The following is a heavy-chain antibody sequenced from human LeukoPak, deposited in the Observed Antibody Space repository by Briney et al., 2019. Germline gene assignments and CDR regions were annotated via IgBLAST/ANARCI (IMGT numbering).Heavy chain of an antibody. V-gene: IGHV4-30-2*01. J-gene: IGHJ5*02. CDR1: GGSISSGGYY. CDR2: INHSGST. CDR3: ARGATRFDP. Sequence: SQTLSLTCTVSGGSISSGGYYWSWIRQPPGKGLEWIGEINHSGSTNYNPSLKSRVTISVDTSKNQFSLKLSSVTAADTAVYYCARGATRFDPWGQGTLVTVSS.